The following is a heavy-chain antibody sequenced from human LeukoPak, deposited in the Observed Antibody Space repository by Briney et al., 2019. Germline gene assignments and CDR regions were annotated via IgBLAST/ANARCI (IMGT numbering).Heavy chain of an antibody. CDR2: IYYSGST. D-gene: IGHD3-10*01. CDR3: ARETYYYGSGSRNFDY. V-gene: IGHV4-39*02. CDR1: GGSISSSSYY. J-gene: IGHJ4*02. Sequence: KPSETLSLTCTVSGGSISSSSYYWGWIRQPPGKGLEWIGSIYYSGSTYYNPSLKSRVTISVDTSKNQFSLKLSSVTAADTAVYYCARETYYYGSGSRNFDYWGQGTLATVSS.